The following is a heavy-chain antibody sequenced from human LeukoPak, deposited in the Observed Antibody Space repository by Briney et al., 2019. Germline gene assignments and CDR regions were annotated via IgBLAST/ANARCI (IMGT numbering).Heavy chain of an antibody. CDR2: MYSDNNI. CDR1: GFVVSSNY. CDR3: ARGILGLIPIDY. Sequence: GGSLRLSCAASGFVVSSNYLAWVRQAPGEGLEWVSFMYSDNNIYYADSVKGRFTISRDNSKNTFYLQINSLRVEGTAIYYCARGILGLIPIDYWGQGTLVTVSS. J-gene: IGHJ4*02. D-gene: IGHD1-26*01. V-gene: IGHV3-53*01.